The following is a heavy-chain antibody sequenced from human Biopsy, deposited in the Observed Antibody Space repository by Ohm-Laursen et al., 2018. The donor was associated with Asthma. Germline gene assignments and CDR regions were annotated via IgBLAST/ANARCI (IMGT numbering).Heavy chain of an antibody. J-gene: IGHJ5*02. CDR1: GGSIRSHD. V-gene: IGHV4-59*11. CDR2: VSHTGST. D-gene: IGHD2-15*01. Sequence: TLSLTCTVSGGSIRSHDWTWIRLPPGKGLEYIGDVSHTGSTNYNPSLKSRVTMSLDTSKNQFSLRLTSVTPVDTAVYYCARLADCSGGACYSYGWFDPWGHGTRVTVSS. CDR3: ARLADCSGGACYSYGWFDP.